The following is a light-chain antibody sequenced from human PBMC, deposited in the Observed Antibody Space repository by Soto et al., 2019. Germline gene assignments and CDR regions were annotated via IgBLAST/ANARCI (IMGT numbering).Light chain of an antibody. CDR3: CAYAGSGTVL. CDR1: SSDVGSYNL. Sequence: QSALTQPASVSGSPGQSITISCTGTSSDVGSYNLVSWYQQLPGKAPKFMIYEGSKRPSGVSNRFSGSKSGNTASLTISGLQAEDDGDYFCCAYAGSGTVLFGGGTQLTVL. CDR2: EGS. J-gene: IGLJ2*01. V-gene: IGLV2-23*01.